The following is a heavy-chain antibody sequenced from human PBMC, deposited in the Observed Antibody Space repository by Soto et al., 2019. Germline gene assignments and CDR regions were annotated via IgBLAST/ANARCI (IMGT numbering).Heavy chain of an antibody. CDR2: ISSSGSTI. J-gene: IGHJ3*02. D-gene: IGHD4-17*01. Sequence: EVQLVESGGGLVKPGGSLRLSCAASGFTFSSYEMNWVRQAPGKGLEWVSYISSSGSTIYYADSVKGRFTISRDNAKNSLYLQMNSLRAEDTAVYYCARDIIHPDGDDKTDAFDIWGQGTMVTVSS. V-gene: IGHV3-48*03. CDR1: GFTFSSYE. CDR3: ARDIIHPDGDDKTDAFDI.